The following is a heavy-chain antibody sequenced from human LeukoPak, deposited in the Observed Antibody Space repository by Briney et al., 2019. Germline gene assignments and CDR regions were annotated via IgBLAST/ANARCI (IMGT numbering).Heavy chain of an antibody. V-gene: IGHV3-23*01. D-gene: IGHD6-13*01. J-gene: IGHJ4*02. CDR1: ELTFSSYA. Sequence: GGSLRLSCAASELTFSSYAMSWVRQAPGKGLEWVSTISGSGGSIYYADSVKGRFTISRDNSKNTLYLQMNSLRAEDTAVYYCAKAVISAATIFDYWGQGTLVTVSS. CDR3: AKAVISAATIFDY. CDR2: ISGSGGSI.